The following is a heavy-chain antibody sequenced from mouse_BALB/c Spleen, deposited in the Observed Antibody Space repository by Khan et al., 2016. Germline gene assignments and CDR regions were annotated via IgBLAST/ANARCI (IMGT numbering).Heavy chain of an antibody. CDR1: GFSLTDYG. J-gene: IGHJ4*01. CDR2: IWGGGNT. V-gene: IGHV2-6-5*01. Sequence: VQLQESGPGLVAPSQSLSITCTVTGFSLTDYGVHWIRQPPGKGLEWLGVIWGGGNTYYNSALKSRLSISTDNSKSQVFLKMNSLQTDDTAMYYCAKREQSRYFYALDYWGQGTSVTVSS. CDR3: AKREQSRYFYALDY.